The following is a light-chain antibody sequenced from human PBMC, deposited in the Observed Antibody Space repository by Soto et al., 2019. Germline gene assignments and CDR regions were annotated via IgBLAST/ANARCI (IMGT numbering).Light chain of an antibody. Sequence: QSALTQPASVSGSPGQSITISCTGTSSDVGAYDYVSWYQQHPGKAPKFMLYEVSNRPSGLSNRFSGSKSGNTASLTISGLQAEDEAGYYCSSYTTSNTWVFGGGTKLTVL. CDR2: EVS. CDR1: SSDVGAYDY. CDR3: SSYTTSNTWV. V-gene: IGLV2-14*01. J-gene: IGLJ3*02.